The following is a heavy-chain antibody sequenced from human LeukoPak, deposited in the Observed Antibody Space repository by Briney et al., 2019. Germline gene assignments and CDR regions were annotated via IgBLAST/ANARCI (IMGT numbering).Heavy chain of an antibody. CDR2: INPNSGGT. CDR3: ARDVAAAGPPYFDY. V-gene: IGHV1-2*04. Sequence: ASVKVSCTASGYTFTGYYMHWVRQAPGQGLEWMGWINPNSGGTNYAQKFQGWVTMTRDTSISTAYMELSRLRSDDTAVYYCARDVAAAGPPYFDYWGQGTLVTVSS. CDR1: GYTFTGYY. D-gene: IGHD6-13*01. J-gene: IGHJ4*02.